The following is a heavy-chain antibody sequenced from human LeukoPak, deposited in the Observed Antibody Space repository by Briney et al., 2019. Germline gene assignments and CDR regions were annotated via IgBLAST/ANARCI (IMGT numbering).Heavy chain of an antibody. CDR3: ARPFLSHNHYTIDT. CDR1: GFTFSNYW. Sequence: GGSPRLSCAATGFTFSNYWMHWARQAPGKGLVWVSRISSDGSDTTYGDSVKGRFTISRDNAENTLYLQMHSLRADDTAEYYCARPFLSHNHYTIDTWGQGTPVTVSS. CDR2: ISSDGSDT. J-gene: IGHJ5*02. D-gene: IGHD2-2*02. V-gene: IGHV3-74*01.